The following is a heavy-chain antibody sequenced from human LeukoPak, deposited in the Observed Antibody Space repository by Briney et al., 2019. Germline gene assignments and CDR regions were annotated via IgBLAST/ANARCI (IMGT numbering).Heavy chain of an antibody. V-gene: IGHV3-23*01. CDR1: GFTIPNYA. D-gene: IGHD3-22*01. CDR2: LSTSPR. CDR3: ARGEVAVQYYFES. J-gene: IGHJ4*02. Sequence: GGSLRLSCAASGFTIPNYAMSWVRQGPGKGLEWVSGLSTSPRYADSVRGRFTVSRDHSTNTLYLQMNRLRAEDTAVYYCARGEVAVQYYFESWGQGTLVTVSS.